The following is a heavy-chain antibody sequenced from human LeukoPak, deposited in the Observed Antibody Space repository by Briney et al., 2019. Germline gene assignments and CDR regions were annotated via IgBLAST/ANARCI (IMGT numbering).Heavy chain of an antibody. J-gene: IGHJ4*02. D-gene: IGHD3-22*01. V-gene: IGHV1-18*01. CDR2: ISAYNGNT. CDR1: GYTFTGYY. Sequence: ASVKVSCKASGYTFTGYYIHWVRQAPGQGLEWMGWISAYNGNTNYAQKLQGRVTMTTDTSTSTAYMELRSLRSDDTAVYYCARVGGYYYDSSGSDYWGQGTLVTVSS. CDR3: ARVGGYYYDSSGSDY.